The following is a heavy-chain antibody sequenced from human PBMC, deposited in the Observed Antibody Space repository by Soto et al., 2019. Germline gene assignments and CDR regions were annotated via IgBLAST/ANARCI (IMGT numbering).Heavy chain of an antibody. CDR1: GGTFSSYA. D-gene: IGHD6-13*01. CDR3: ARKEQQQLGAYYYYGMDF. V-gene: IGHV1-69*13. J-gene: IGHJ6*02. Sequence: SVKVSCKASGGTFSSYAISWVRQAPGQGLEWMGGIIPIFGTANYAQKFQGRVTITADESTSTAYMELSSLRSEDTAVYYCARKEQQQLGAYYYYGMDFWGQGTTVTVSS. CDR2: IIPIFGTA.